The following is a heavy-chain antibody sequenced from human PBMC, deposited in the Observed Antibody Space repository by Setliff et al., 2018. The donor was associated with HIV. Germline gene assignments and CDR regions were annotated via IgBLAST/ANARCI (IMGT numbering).Heavy chain of an antibody. J-gene: IGHJ4*02. Sequence: SETLSLTCTVSGGSISGYYWSWIRQSPGKGLEWIGYIYTSGSTKYNPSLKSRVTISLDSSKNQFSLKLSSVTAAYTAVYYCASGREAVAGALHFDYWGQGTLVTVSS. V-gene: IGHV4-4*08. D-gene: IGHD6-19*01. CDR1: GGSISGYY. CDR2: IYTSGST. CDR3: ASGREAVAGALHFDY.